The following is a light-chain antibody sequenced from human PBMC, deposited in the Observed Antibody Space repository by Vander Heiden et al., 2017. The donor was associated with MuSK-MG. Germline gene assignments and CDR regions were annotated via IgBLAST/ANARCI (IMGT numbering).Light chain of an antibody. CDR3: TSYSGSTHVV. J-gene: IGLJ2*01. V-gene: IGLV2-8*01. CDR2: EVT. Sequence: QSALTQPPSASGSPGQSVTISCTGTSSDVGGYNSVSWYQPHPGNAPPLLSYEVTKRPSGVPDRFSGSKSGTTASLTVSGLQAADDAHYYCTSYSGSTHVVIGGGTKLTVL. CDR1: SSDVGGYNS.